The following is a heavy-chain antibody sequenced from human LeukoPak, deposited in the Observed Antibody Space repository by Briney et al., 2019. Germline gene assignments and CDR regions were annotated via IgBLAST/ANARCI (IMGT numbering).Heavy chain of an antibody. V-gene: IGHV3-21*01. CDR3: ARCLWDIVVVIPANXX. D-gene: IGHD2-15*01. CDR1: GFTFSSYS. Sequence: GGSLRLSCAASGFTFSSYSMNWIRQAPGKGLEWVSSITSSSSYIYYADSVKGRFTISRDNAKNSLYLQMNSLRAEDTAVYYCARCLWDIVVVIPANXXWGQXXLVT. J-gene: IGHJ4*02. CDR2: ITSSSSYI.